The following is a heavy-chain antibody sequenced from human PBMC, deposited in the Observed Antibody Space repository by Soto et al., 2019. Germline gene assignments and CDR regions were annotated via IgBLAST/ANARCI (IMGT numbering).Heavy chain of an antibody. J-gene: IGHJ5*02. Sequence: EVQLLESGGGLVQPGGSLRLSCAASGFTFSSYAMSWVRQAPGKGLEWVSAISGSGGSTYYADSVKGRVTISRDNSKNTLYLQMNSLIAEDTAVYYCAKDRPRPRQRDLVGTFDPLGQGTLVTFSS. V-gene: IGHV3-23*01. CDR3: AKDRPRPRQRDLVGTFDP. CDR1: GFTFSSYA. CDR2: ISGSGGST. D-gene: IGHD6-25*01.